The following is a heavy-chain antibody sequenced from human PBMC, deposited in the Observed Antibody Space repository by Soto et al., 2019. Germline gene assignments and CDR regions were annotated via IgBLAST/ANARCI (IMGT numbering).Heavy chain of an antibody. J-gene: IGHJ6*02. CDR3: ARGYYGSGSYIGLGMDV. Sequence: SVKVSCKASGGTFSSYAISWVRQAPGQGLEWMGGIIPIFGTANYAQKFQGRVTITADESTSTAYMELSSLRSEDTAVYYCARGYYGSGSYIGLGMDVLGQGTTVTVSS. V-gene: IGHV1-69*13. CDR1: GGTFSSYA. D-gene: IGHD3-10*01. CDR2: IIPIFGTA.